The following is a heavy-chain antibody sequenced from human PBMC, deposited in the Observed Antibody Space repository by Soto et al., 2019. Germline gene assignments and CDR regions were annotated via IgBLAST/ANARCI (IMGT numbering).Heavy chain of an antibody. V-gene: IGHV3-15*01. D-gene: IGHD5-12*01. J-gene: IGHJ2*01. CDR1: GFTFRNAW. CDR2: IKSKIDGGTT. CDR3: STMDIVATIGWYFDL. Sequence: EVQVVESGGGSVKPGGSLRLSCAASGFTFRNAWMSWVRQAPGKGLEWVGRIKSKIDGGTTDYAAPVKGRFTISRDDSKNTLYLQMNSLKTEDTAVYYCSTMDIVATIGWYFDLWGRGTLVTVSS.